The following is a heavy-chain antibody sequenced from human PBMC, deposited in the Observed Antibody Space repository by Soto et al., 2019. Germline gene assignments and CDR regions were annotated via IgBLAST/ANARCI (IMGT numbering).Heavy chain of an antibody. CDR1: GFTFSSYG. CDR2: IPYDGRNK. CDR3: AKWAQTYNDFWSGSGTSGMAV. D-gene: IGHD3-3*01. J-gene: IGHJ6*02. V-gene: IGHV3-30*18. Sequence: PGGSLRLSCLASGFTFSSYGMHWVRQAPGKGLEWVAVIPYDGRNKVYADSVKGRFTLSRDNSRNTVYLQMNSLRVDDTAVYYGAKWAQTYNDFWSGSGTSGMAVRGQGTTATVSS.